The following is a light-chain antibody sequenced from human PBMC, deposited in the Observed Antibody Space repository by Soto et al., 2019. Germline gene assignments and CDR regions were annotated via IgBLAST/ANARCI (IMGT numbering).Light chain of an antibody. CDR2: DAS. CDR1: QSLTTNY. Sequence: DIVLTQSPGTLSLSPGERATLSCRASQSLTTNYLAWYQQKPGQAPRLLIYDASSRATGIPDRFSGSGSGTDFTLTIASLEPEDFAVFYWQQGVTFGRGTQVQIK. CDR3: QQGVT. V-gene: IGKV3-20*01. J-gene: IGKJ4*01.